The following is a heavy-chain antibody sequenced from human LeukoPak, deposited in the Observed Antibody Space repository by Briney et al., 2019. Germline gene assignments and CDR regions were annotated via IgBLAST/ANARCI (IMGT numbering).Heavy chain of an antibody. CDR1: GFTFSSYW. J-gene: IGHJ5*02. CDR2: INGAGSST. D-gene: IGHD6-13*01. V-gene: IGHV3-74*01. CDR3: ARHSTANWFDP. Sequence: GGSLRLSCAASGFTFSSYWMHWVRQAPGKGPVWVSRINGAGSSTSYADSVKGRFTISRDNAKNTLYLQMNSLRAEDTAVYYCARHSTANWFDPWGQGTLVTVSS.